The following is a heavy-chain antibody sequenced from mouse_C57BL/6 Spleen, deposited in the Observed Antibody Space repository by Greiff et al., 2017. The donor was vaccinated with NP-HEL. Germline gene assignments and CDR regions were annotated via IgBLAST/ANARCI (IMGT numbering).Heavy chain of an antibody. J-gene: IGHJ2*01. Sequence: VQLQQSGAELARPGASVKMSCKASGYTFTSYTMHWVKQRPGQGLEWIGYINPSSGYTKYKQKFKDKATLTADKSSSTAYMQLSSLTSEDSAVYYCARVGVVSHCFDYWGQGTTLTVSS. CDR3: ARVGVVSHCFDY. V-gene: IGHV1-4*01. CDR1: GYTFTSYT. D-gene: IGHD1-1*01. CDR2: INPSSGYT.